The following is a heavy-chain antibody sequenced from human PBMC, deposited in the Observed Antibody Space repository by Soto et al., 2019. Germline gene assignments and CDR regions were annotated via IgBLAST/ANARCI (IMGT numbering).Heavy chain of an antibody. CDR3: AINIWTDDADRDGTLNI. Sequence: QMQLEESGPGLVKPSETLSLTCSVSGGSVSDYDWHWIRQSPGKGLEWIGKLSSSGATSYNPPLKGRVTISLDFSKRHLSLKMTAVTAADAVLYYCAINIWTDDADRDGTLNIWGQGTQVTVS. CDR2: LSSSGAT. J-gene: IGHJ3*02. V-gene: IGHV4-4*09. D-gene: IGHD1-1*01. CDR1: GGSVSDYD.